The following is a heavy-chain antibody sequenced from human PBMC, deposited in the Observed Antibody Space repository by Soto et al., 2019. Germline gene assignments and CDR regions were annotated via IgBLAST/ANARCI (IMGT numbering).Heavy chain of an antibody. Sequence: SQTLSLTCAISGDSFCSYSAAWNWIRQSPSGGLEWLGRTYYRSRFFSDYAESVKSQIIINPDTSKNQFSLQLKSATPEDAAVYYCVRDRYSSSGWFDAWGQGTTVTVSS. V-gene: IGHV6-1*01. CDR2: TYYRSRFFS. CDR3: VRDRYSSSGWFDA. D-gene: IGHD3-10*01. J-gene: IGHJ5*02. CDR1: GDSFCSYSAA.